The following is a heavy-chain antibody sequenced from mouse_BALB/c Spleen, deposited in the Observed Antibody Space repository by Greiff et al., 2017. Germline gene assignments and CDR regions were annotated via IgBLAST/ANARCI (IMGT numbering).Heavy chain of an antibody. CDR2: INPGSGGT. J-gene: IGHJ2*01. Sequence: QVQLKQSGAELVRPGTSVKVSCKASGYAFTNYLIEWVKQRPGQGLEWIGVINPGSGGTNYNEKFKGKATLTADKSSSTAYMQLSSLTSDDSAVYFCARGAPYYFDYWGQGTTLTVSS. CDR1: GYAFTNYL. V-gene: IGHV1-54*01. CDR3: ARGAPYYFDY.